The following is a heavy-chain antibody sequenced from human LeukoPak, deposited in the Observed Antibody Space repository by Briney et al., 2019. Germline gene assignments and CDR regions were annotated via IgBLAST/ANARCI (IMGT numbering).Heavy chain of an antibody. CDR1: GYTFTGYY. V-gene: IGHV1-2*06. CDR2: INPNSGDT. Sequence: ASVKVSCKASGYTFTGYYMHWVRQAPGQGLEWMGRINPNSGDTNYAQKFQGRVTMTRDTSISTAYMELSRLRYDTAVYYCARMNWDDSSGYYGPHFGYWGQGTLVTVSS. CDR3: ARMNWDDSSGYYGPHFGY. J-gene: IGHJ4*02. D-gene: IGHD3-22*01.